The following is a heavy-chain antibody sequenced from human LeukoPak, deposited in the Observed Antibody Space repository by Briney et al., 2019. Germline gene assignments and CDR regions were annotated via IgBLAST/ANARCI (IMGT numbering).Heavy chain of an antibody. D-gene: IGHD5-18*01. CDR1: GGSISSSSYY. V-gene: IGHV4-39*07. J-gene: IGHJ4*02. CDR3: ARAGVDTAMLSARPRRAKQPDY. CDR2: INHGGST. Sequence: SETLSLTCTVSGGSISSSSYYWGWIRQPPGKGLEWIGEINHGGSTMYNPSLQSRVTISVDTAKDQLSLKLRSVTAADTAVYYCARAGVDTAMLSARPRRAKQPDYWGQGTQVTVSS.